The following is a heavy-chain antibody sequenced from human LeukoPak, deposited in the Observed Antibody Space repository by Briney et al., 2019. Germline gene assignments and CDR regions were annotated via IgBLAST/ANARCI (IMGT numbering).Heavy chain of an antibody. J-gene: IGHJ4*02. D-gene: IGHD1-7*01. CDR2: ISSSGSTI. V-gene: IGHV3-48*03. Sequence: PGGSLRLSCAASGFTFSSYEMNWVRQAPGKGLEWVSYISSSGSTIYYADSVKGRFTISRDNAKNSLYLQMNSLRAEDTAVYYCARAYNWNYGPADNWGQGTLVTVSS. CDR1: GFTFSSYE. CDR3: ARAYNWNYGPADN.